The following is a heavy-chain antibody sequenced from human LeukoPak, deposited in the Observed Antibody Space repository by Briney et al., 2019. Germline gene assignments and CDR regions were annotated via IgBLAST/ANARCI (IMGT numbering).Heavy chain of an antibody. CDR3: ARDLLRGYSYGD. CDR1: GGSISRYY. D-gene: IGHD5-18*01. Sequence: SETLSLTCTVSGGSISRYYWRWIRQPPGKGLAWIGYIYYSGSTNYNPSLKSRVTISVDTSKNQFPLKLSSVTAADTAVYYCARDLLRGYSYGDWGQGTLVTVSS. J-gene: IGHJ4*02. CDR2: IYYSGST. V-gene: IGHV4-59*01.